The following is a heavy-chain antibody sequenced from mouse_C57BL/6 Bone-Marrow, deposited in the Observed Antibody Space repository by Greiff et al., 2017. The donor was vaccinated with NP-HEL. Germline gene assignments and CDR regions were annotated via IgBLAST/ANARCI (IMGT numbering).Heavy chain of an antibody. D-gene: IGHD2-12*01. CDR1: GFNIKNTY. V-gene: IGHV14-3*01. CDR2: IDPANGNT. J-gene: IGHJ2*01. CDR3: ARAYYSLWYFDY. Sequence: EVKLVESVAELVRPGASVKLSCTASGFNIKNTYMHWVKQRPEQGLEWIGRIDPANGNTKYAPKFQGKATITADTSSNTAYLQLSSLTSEDTAIYYCARAYYSLWYFDYWGQGTTLTVSS.